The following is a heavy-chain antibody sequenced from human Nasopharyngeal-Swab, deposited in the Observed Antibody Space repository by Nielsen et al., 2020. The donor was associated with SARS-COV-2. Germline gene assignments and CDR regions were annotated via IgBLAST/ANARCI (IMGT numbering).Heavy chain of an antibody. CDR1: GFTVSNNY. J-gene: IGHJ4*02. Sequence: GESLKIFCAASGFTVSNNYMSWVRQAPGKGLEWVSGISGSGGTIYYVDSVKGRFTISRDNSRNSLYLHMSNLRAEDTAIYYCAKGYSSGWVPYEYWGQGTLVTVSS. D-gene: IGHD6-19*01. V-gene: IGHV3-23*01. CDR2: ISGSGGTI. CDR3: AKGYSSGWVPYEY.